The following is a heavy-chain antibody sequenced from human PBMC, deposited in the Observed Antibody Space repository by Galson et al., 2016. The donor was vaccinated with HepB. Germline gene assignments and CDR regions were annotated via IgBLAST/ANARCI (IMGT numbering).Heavy chain of an antibody. CDR1: GFTFSNYA. V-gene: IGHV3-64*01. J-gene: IGHJ4*02. CDR2: VTSNGGNT. Sequence: SLRLSCAASGFTFSNYAMHWVRQAPGKGLEYVSGVTSNGGNTYYANSVKGRFTISRDNSKNTLYLQMGSLRAEEMAVYYCARVPGGFDWPYYFDYWGQGTLVTVSS. D-gene: IGHD3-9*01. CDR3: ARVPGGFDWPYYFDY.